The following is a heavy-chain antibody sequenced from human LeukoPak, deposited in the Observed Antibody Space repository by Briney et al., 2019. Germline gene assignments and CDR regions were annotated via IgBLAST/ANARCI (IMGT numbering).Heavy chain of an antibody. CDR2: IKSKTDGGTT. J-gene: IGHJ4*02. CDR3: TTGLHYYDSSGYYYGGWRYFDY. CDR1: GFTFSNAW. D-gene: IGHD3-22*01. Sequence: GGSLRLSCAASGFTFSNAWMSWVRQAPGKVLEWVGRIKSKTDGGTTDYAAPVKGRFTISRDDSKNTLYLQMNSLKTEDTAVYYCTTGLHYYDSSGYYYGGWRYFDYWGQGTLVTVSS. V-gene: IGHV3-15*01.